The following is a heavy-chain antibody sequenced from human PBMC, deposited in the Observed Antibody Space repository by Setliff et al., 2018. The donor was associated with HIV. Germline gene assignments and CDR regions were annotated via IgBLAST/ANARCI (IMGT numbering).Heavy chain of an antibody. V-gene: IGHV4-4*07. Sequence: SETLSLTCTVSGGSISGYFWTWIRQPAGKGLEWIGRIYTSGSTNYNPSLTSRLSMSIDTSKNHFSLRLTSVTAADTAVYYCARDLPELTALPLRHFDSWGQGTLVTVS. D-gene: IGHD1-20*01. J-gene: IGHJ4*02. CDR2: IYTSGST. CDR1: GGSISGYF. CDR3: ARDLPELTALPLRHFDS.